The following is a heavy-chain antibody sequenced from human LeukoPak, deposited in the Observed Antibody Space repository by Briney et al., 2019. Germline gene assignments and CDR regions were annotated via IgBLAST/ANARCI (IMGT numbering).Heavy chain of an antibody. CDR3: ARARGSYSFDY. Sequence: GGSLRLSCAASGFTFSDYYMSWIRQAPGKGLECISYISSSGSTIYDADFVKGRFTISRDNAKNPLYLQMNSLRAEDTAVYYCARARGSYSFDYWGQGALVTVSS. CDR1: GFTFSDYY. D-gene: IGHD1-26*01. V-gene: IGHV3-11*01. J-gene: IGHJ4*02. CDR2: ISSSGSTI.